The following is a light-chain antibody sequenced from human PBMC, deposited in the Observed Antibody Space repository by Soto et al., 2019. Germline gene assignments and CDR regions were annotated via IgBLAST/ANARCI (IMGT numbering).Light chain of an antibody. CDR3: SSYTNSSTPCV. V-gene: IGLV2-14*01. CDR1: SSDVGGYNS. J-gene: IGLJ1*01. Sequence: QSALTQPASVSGSTGQSITISCTGTSSDVGGYNSVSWYQHHPGNAPKLMIYEVSNRPSGVSNRFSGSKSGNTASLAISGLQPEDGADYYCSSYTNSSTPCVFGTGTKVTVL. CDR2: EVS.